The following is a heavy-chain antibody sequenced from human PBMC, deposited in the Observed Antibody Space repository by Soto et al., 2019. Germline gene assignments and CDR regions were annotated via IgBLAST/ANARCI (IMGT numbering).Heavy chain of an antibody. J-gene: IGHJ4*02. V-gene: IGHV4-59*08. CDR2: IHYSGIT. D-gene: IGHD3-10*01. CDR3: ARHSARGGDYDY. CDR1: GASISSYY. Sequence: QVQLQESGPGLVKPSETLSLTCTVSGASISSYYWSWILQPPGQGLEWIGYIHYSGITKYNPSLKSRVTISVNTSKNQFSLKLTSVTAADTAVYYCARHSARGGDYDYWGQGTLVTVSS.